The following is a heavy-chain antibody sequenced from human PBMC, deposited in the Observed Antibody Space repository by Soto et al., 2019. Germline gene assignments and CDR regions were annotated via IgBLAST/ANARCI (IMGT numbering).Heavy chain of an antibody. CDR2: IYYTGNT. CDR1: GGSVNRGSYY. J-gene: IGHJ4*02. V-gene: IGHV4-61*01. Sequence: SETLSLTCSVSGGSVNRGSYYWNWIRQPPGKGLEWVGYIYYTGNTYYNPSLKSRVTISADTSKNQFSLNLRSVTAADTAVYYCARAETALDYWGQGALVTVSS. D-gene: IGHD5-18*01. CDR3: ARAETALDY.